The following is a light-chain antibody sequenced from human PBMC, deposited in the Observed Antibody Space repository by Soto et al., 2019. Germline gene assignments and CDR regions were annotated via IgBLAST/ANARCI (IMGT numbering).Light chain of an antibody. CDR3: TSWTSTSTYV. Sequence: QSALTQDASVSGSPGQSITISCTGTSSGVGDYNYVSWYQQHPGKAPKLMIYDVFTRPSGVSNRFSGSKSGNTASLTISALQAEDEADYYCTSWTSTSTYVFGSGTKVTVL. V-gene: IGLV2-14*03. CDR1: SSGVGDYNY. J-gene: IGLJ1*01. CDR2: DVF.